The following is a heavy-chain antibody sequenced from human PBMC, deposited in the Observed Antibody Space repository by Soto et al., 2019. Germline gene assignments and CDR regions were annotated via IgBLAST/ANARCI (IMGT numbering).Heavy chain of an antibody. Sequence: QVQLVESGGGVVQPGRSLRLSCAASGFTFSSYGMHWVRQAPGKGLEWVAVIWYDGSNKYYADSVKGRFTISRDNSKNSLYLQMNSLRAEDTAVYYCARDTRLAMVRGVPRFAIWGQGTMVTVSS. J-gene: IGHJ3*02. CDR2: IWYDGSNK. D-gene: IGHD3-10*01. V-gene: IGHV3-33*01. CDR1: GFTFSSYG. CDR3: ARDTRLAMVRGVPRFAI.